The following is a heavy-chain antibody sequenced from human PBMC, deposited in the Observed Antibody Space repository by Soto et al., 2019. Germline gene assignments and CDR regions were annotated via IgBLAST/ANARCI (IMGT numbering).Heavy chain of an antibody. CDR2: ISWNSGSI. J-gene: IGHJ4*02. Sequence: SLRLSCAASGFTFDDYAMHWVRQAPGKGLEWVSGISWNSGSIGYADSVKGRFTISRDNAKNSLYLQMNSLRAEDTALYYCAKASVVTTARFDYWGQGTLVTVSS. CDR3: AKASVVTTARFDY. CDR1: GFTFDDYA. D-gene: IGHD4-4*01. V-gene: IGHV3-9*01.